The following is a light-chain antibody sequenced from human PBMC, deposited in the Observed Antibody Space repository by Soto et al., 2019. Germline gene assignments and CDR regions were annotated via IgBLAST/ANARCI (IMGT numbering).Light chain of an antibody. CDR1: QSLVNKNSSNY. J-gene: IGKJ1*01. CDR2: MGS. CDR3: MQGHQTPRT. V-gene: IGKV2-28*01. Sequence: DVVVTPRPLSLPVTPGEAASISCRSSQSLVNKNSSNYLNWYQQKPGQSPQLLIYMGSKRACGVPERFSGSGSGTYFTLKISRVESEDAGVYYCMQGHQTPRTFGQGTKVDI.